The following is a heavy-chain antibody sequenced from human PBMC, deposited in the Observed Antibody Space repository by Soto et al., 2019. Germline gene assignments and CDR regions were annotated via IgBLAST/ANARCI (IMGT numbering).Heavy chain of an antibody. CDR3: ARDRLAASFQDYDILTVPLDGMDV. J-gene: IGHJ6*02. CDR1: GYTFTSYY. Sequence: GASVQVSCKASGYTFTSYYMHWVRQAPGQGLEWMGKINPSGGSTSYAQKFQGRVTMTRDTSTSTVYMELSSLRSEGTAVYYCARDRLAASFQDYDILTVPLDGMDVWGQGTTVTVSS. D-gene: IGHD3-9*01. CDR2: INPSGGST. V-gene: IGHV1-46*01.